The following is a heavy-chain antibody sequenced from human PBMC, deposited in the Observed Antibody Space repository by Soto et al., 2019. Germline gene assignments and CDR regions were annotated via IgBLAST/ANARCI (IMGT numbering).Heavy chain of an antibody. CDR3: ARLRSGSLSAFDI. V-gene: IGHV4-39*02. J-gene: IGHJ3*02. CDR1: GGSISSSDYY. CDR2: FHYSVST. D-gene: IGHD3-3*01. Sequence: QLQLEASGPGLVKPSETLSLSCTVSGGSISSSDYYWGWMRQPPGKGLEWIGSFHYSVSTYSNPSLSSRVPISRDKSNTHCALRLSSVTAADTAVYYCARLRSGSLSAFDIWGQGTMVTVSP.